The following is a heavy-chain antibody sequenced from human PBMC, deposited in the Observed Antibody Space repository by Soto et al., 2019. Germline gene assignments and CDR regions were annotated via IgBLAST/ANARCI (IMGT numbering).Heavy chain of an antibody. CDR1: GYTFTGYY. CDR3: ARDFGCSSTSCYGDYYGMDV. V-gene: IGHV1-2*04. D-gene: IGHD2-2*01. Sequence: ASVKVSCKASGYTFTGYYMHWVRQAPGQGLEWMGWINPNSGGTNYAQKFQGWVTMTRDTSISTAYMELSRLRSDDTAVYYCARDFGCSSTSCYGDYYGMDVWGQGTTVTVSS. CDR2: INPNSGGT. J-gene: IGHJ6*02.